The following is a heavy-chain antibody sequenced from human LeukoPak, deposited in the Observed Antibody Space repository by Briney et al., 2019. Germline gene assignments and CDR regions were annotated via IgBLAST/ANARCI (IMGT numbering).Heavy chain of an antibody. D-gene: IGHD6-13*01. CDR3: ASGYSSSWFNPHYFDY. CDR2: ISGSGDST. CDR1: GFTFSSYA. V-gene: IGHV3-23*01. Sequence: PGGSLRLSCAASGFTFSSYAMSWVRQAPGKGLEWVSAISGSGDSTYYADSVKGRFTISRDNAKNSLYLQMNSLRAEDTAVYYCASGYSSSWFNPHYFDYWGQGTLVTVSS. J-gene: IGHJ4*02.